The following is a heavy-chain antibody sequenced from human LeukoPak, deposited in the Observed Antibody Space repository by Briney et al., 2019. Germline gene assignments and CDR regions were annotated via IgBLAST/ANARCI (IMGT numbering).Heavy chain of an antibody. CDR1: GGSISSSNW. CDR3: ARGAEDYVWGSYRVASPTRYGMDV. V-gene: IGHV4-4*02. Sequence: SGTLSLTCAVSGGSISSSNWWSWVRQPPGKGLEWIGEIYHSGSTNYNPSPKGRVTISVDKSKNQFSLKLSSVTAADTAVYYCARGAEDYVWGSYRVASPTRYGMDVWGQGTTVTVSS. CDR2: IYHSGST. D-gene: IGHD3-16*02. J-gene: IGHJ6*02.